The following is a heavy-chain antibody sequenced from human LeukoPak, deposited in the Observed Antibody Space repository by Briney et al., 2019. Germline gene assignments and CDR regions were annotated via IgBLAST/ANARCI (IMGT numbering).Heavy chain of an antibody. CDR1: GGSFNNYA. J-gene: IGHJ4*02. CDR2: FIPFSGTS. CDR3: AKGIVGAPRKINFFDY. Sequence: ASVKVSCKAPGGSFNNYAISWVRQAPGHGLEWMGRFIPFSGTSDYAHKFQARVSISMDESTAYMELSSLRPEDTAVYYCAKGIVGAPRKINFFDYWGQGTLVTVSS. D-gene: IGHD1-26*01. V-gene: IGHV1-69*05.